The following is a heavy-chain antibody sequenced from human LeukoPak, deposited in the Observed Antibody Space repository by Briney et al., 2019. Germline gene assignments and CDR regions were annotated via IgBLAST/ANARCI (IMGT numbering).Heavy chain of an antibody. CDR2: ISGSGGST. CDR1: GFNFNNYA. D-gene: IGHD3-22*01. CDR3: ARATYGGYSPLGL. J-gene: IGHJ4*02. V-gene: IGHV3-23*01. Sequence: PGGSLRLSCAASGFNFNNYAMSWVRQAPGRGLEWVSTISGSGGSTYYADSVKGRFTISRDNSKNTLYLQMNSLRPEDTAVYYCARATYGGYSPLGLWGQGTLVTISS.